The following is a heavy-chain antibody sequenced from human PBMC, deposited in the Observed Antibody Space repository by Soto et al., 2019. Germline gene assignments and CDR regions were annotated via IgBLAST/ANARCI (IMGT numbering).Heavy chain of an antibody. CDR3: ARGRRGGNPYYYYGMDV. J-gene: IGHJ6*02. CDR2: INHSGST. CDR1: GGSFSCYY. D-gene: IGHD2-15*01. V-gene: IGHV4-34*01. Sequence: PSETLSLTCAVYGGSFSCYYWSWIRQPPGKGLEWIGEINHSGSTNYNPSLKSRVTISVDTSKNQFSLKLSSVTAADTAVYYCARGRRGGNPYYYYGMDVWGQGTTVTVSS.